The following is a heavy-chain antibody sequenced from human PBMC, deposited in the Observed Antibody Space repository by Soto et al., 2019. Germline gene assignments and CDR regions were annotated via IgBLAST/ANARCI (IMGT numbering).Heavy chain of an antibody. V-gene: IGHV3-48*03. CDR2: ISSSASAI. CDR1: GFTFSSYE. J-gene: IGHJ4*02. D-gene: IGHD4-17*01. Sequence: EVQLVESGGGLVQPGGSLRLSCAASGFTFSSYEMNWVRQAPGKGLEWVSYISSSASAIYYADSVKGRFTISTDNAKNSLYLQMNSLRADETAVYYCAREGAGAPYGDYFDYWGQGTLVTVSS. CDR3: AREGAGAPYGDYFDY.